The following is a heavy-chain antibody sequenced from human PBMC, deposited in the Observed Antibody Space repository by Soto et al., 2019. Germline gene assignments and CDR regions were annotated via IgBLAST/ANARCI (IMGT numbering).Heavy chain of an antibody. CDR2: LTPLFGTP. V-gene: IGHV1-69*12. D-gene: IGHD6-13*01. J-gene: IGHJ4*02. CDR3: ARGKNFSWSAYFY. CDR1: GDSFNNNV. Sequence: QVQLMQSGAEVKKPGSSVKVSCRSSGDSFNNNVFNWARQAPGQGLEWMGGLTPLFGTPNYAPGFRGRVSITADESTSTVYMELSSLRSDDTAVYYCARGKNFSWSAYFYWGQGTLVTVSS.